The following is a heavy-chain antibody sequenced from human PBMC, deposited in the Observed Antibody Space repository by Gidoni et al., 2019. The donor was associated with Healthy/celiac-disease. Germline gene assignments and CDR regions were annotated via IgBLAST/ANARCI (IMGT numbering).Heavy chain of an antibody. CDR2: INHSGST. CDR3: AKGRLRRDAFDI. J-gene: IGHJ3*02. D-gene: IGHD4-17*01. CDR1: GGSFSGYY. V-gene: IGHV4-34*01. Sequence: QVQLQQWGAGLLKPSETLSLTCAVYGGSFSGYYWSWIRQSPGKGLEWTGEINHSGSTNYNPSLKSRVTISVDTSKNQFSLKLSSVTAADTAVYYCAKGRLRRDAFDIWGQGTMVTVSS.